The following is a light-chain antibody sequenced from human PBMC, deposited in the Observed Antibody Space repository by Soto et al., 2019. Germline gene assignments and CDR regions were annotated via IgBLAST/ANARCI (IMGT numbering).Light chain of an antibody. CDR1: QRISSW. V-gene: IGKV1-5*01. Sequence: DIQMTQSPSTLSASVGDRVTITCRASQRISSWLAWYQHKPGKAPKLLIYDASGLESGVPSRFSGRGSGTEFTLTISTLQPDDFATYYCQQYNSYSTTFGQGTKVEIK. CDR3: QQYNSYSTT. CDR2: DAS. J-gene: IGKJ1*01.